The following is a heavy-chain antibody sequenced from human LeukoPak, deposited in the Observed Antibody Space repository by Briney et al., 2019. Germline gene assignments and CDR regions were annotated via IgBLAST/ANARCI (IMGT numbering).Heavy chain of an antibody. J-gene: IGHJ4*02. CDR2: ISSSGSTI. CDR3: ARDMGREVYSSSPDY. Sequence: PGGSLRLSCAASGFTFSDYYMSWIRQAPGKGLEWVSYISSSGSTIYYAVSVKGRFTISRDNAKNSLYLQMNSLRAEDTAVYYCARDMGREVYSSSPDYWGQGTLVTVSS. CDR1: GFTFSDYY. V-gene: IGHV3-11*01. D-gene: IGHD6-13*01.